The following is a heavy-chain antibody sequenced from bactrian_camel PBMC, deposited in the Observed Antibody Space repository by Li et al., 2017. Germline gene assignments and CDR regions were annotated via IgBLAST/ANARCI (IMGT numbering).Heavy chain of an antibody. V-gene: IGHV3S53*01. J-gene: IGHJ4*01. CDR2: INRRGTI. CDR1: GYDALYLC. Sequence: HVQLVESGGGSVQAGGSLRLSCAVSGYDALYLCMGWFRQAPGKEREGVAVINRRGTIRYADFVTGRFTISKDNAKNVLYLEMNTLQPEDTAMYYCAADLVETFGANCLERGPSHDWGQGTQVTVS. D-gene: IGHD6*01. CDR3: AADLVETFGANCLERGPSHD.